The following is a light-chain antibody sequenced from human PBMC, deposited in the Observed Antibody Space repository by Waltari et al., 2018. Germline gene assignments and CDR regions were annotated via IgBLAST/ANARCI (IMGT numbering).Light chain of an antibody. CDR1: QSVGTY. V-gene: IGKV3-11*01. CDR3: QQRRNWPLT. CDR2: DTS. Sequence: GRAIQSVGTYLAWYQQRPGQSPRLLIYDTSYRATGIPARFSGSGSETDFTLTISSLQPEDFAVYYCQQRRNWPLTFGGGTRVQI. J-gene: IGKJ4*01.